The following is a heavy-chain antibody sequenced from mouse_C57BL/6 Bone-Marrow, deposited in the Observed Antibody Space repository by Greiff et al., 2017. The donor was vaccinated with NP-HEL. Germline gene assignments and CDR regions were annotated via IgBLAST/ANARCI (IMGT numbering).Heavy chain of an antibody. V-gene: IGHV1-26*01. CDR2: INPNNGGT. J-gene: IGHJ1*03. Sequence: EVKLQQSGPELVKPGASVKISCKASGYTFTDYYMNWVKQSHGKSLEWIGDINPNNGGTSYNQKFKGKATLTVDKSSSTAYMELRSLTSEDSAVYYCARPYYGSSYWYFDVWGTGTTVTVSS. D-gene: IGHD1-1*01. CDR1: GYTFTDYY. CDR3: ARPYYGSSYWYFDV.